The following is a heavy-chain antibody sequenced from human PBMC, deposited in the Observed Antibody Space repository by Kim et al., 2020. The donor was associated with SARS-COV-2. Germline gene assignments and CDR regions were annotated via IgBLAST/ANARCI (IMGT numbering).Heavy chain of an antibody. D-gene: IGHD5-12*01. J-gene: IGHJ4*02. CDR3: ARGWLRSGFKY. Sequence: SPTLSLTCAISGDRVSTNSAAWHWLRQSPSRGLEWLGRTHYSSRWYNDYAVSVKSRITINPDTSKNQFSLQLNSVTPEDTAVYFCARGWLRSGFKYWGQGTLVTVSS. CDR1: GDRVSTNSAA. CDR2: THYSSRWYN. V-gene: IGHV6-1*01.